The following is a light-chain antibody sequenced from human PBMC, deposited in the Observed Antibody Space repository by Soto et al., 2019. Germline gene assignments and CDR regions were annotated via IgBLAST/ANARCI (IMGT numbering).Light chain of an antibody. V-gene: IGKV3-11*01. CDR3: QQRSDWPPSLT. CDR1: ESVSSN. J-gene: IGKJ4*01. CDR2: AAS. Sequence: EIVMTQSPATLSVSPGERATLSCRASESVSSNLAWYQQKPGQAPRLLIYAASNRATGIPTRFSGSWSGTDFTLNISSLEPEDFGVYYCQQRSDWPPSLTFGGGTKVDI.